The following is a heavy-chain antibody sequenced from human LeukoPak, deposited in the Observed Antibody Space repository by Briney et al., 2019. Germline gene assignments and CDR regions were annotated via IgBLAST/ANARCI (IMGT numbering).Heavy chain of an antibody. CDR2: IKSKTDGGTT. CDR3: TTIPYCSSTSCYGR. Sequence: GGSLRLSCVASGFSFSNYGMHWVRQAPGKGLEWVGRIKSKTDGGTTDYAAPVKGSFTISRDDSKNTLYLQMNSLKTEDTAVYYCTTIPYCSSTSCYGRWGQGTLVTVSS. CDR1: GFSFSNYG. D-gene: IGHD2-2*01. V-gene: IGHV3-15*01. J-gene: IGHJ4*02.